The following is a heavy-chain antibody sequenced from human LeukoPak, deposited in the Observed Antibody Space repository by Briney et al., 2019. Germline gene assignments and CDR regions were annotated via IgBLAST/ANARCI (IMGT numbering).Heavy chain of an antibody. V-gene: IGHV2-26*01. CDR1: GFSLGTSGVG. CDR2: IFSNDEK. Sequence: SGPTLVHPTRPLTLTCTFSGFSLGTSGVGVGWMRQPAEKALEWLANIFSNDEKSYSTSLKSRLTISKDTSKSQVVLTITNMDPVDTATYYCARSGGYCSGGTCFHFDYWGQGTLVTVSS. D-gene: IGHD2-15*01. J-gene: IGHJ4*02. CDR3: ARSGGYCSGGTCFHFDY.